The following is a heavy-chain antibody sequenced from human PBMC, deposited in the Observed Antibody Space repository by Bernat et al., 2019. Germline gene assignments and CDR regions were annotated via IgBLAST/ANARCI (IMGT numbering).Heavy chain of an antibody. CDR2: ISYDGSNK. Sequence: QVQLVESGGGVVQPGRSLRLSCAASGFTFSSYGMHWVRQAPGKGLEWVAVISYDGSNKYYADSVKGRFTISRDNSKNTLYLQRNSLRAEDTAVYYCATLGFSGWYERDAFDIWGQGTMVTVSS. D-gene: IGHD6-19*01. V-gene: IGHV3-30*03. CDR1: GFTFSSYG. CDR3: ATLGFSGWYERDAFDI. J-gene: IGHJ3*02.